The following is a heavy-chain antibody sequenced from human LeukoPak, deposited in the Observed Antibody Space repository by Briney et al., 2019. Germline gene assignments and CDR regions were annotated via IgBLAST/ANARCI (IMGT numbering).Heavy chain of an antibody. D-gene: IGHD6-13*01. CDR3: ARIGIAAMDY. CDR2: ISGSGGST. V-gene: IGHV3-23*01. Sequence: GGSLRLSCAASGFTVSSNYMSWVRQAPGKGLEWVSAISGSGGSTYYADSVKGRFTISRDSSKNTLYLQMNSLRAEDTAVYYCARIGIAAMDYWGQGTLVTVSS. J-gene: IGHJ4*02. CDR1: GFTVSSNY.